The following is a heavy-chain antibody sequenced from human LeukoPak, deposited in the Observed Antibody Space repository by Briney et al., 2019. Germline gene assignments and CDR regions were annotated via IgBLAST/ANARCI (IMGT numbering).Heavy chain of an antibody. Sequence: ASVKVSCKASGGTFSSYAMSWVRQAPGQGLEWMGSISAHSGNTNYEEKLQGRVTMTTDTSTSTAYMQLRSLRSNDTAVYYCARDKGTEGTYYYYYMDVWGKGTTVTVSS. V-gene: IGHV1-18*01. CDR1: GGTFSSYA. CDR2: ISAHSGNT. J-gene: IGHJ6*03. D-gene: IGHD1/OR15-1a*01. CDR3: ARDKGTEGTYYYYYMDV.